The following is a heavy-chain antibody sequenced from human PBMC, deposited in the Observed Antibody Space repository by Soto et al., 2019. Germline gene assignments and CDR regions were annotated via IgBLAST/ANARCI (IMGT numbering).Heavy chain of an antibody. J-gene: IGHJ4*02. CDR2: IIVGNGNT. CDR1: GFTFTSYA. D-gene: IGHD3-10*01. Sequence: SVKVSCKASGFTFTSYAMHWVRQAPGQSLEWIGWIIVGNGNTNYAQKFQGRVTITRDMSTSTAYMELSSLRSEDTAVYYCAAVPPRFGELRDFDYWGQGTLVTVSS. CDR3: AAVPPRFGELRDFDY. V-gene: IGHV1-58*02.